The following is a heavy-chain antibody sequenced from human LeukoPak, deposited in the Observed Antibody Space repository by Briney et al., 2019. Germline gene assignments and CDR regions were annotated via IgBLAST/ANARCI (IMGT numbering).Heavy chain of an antibody. D-gene: IGHD3-3*01. CDR2: ISYDGSNK. Sequence: GRSLRLSCAASGFTFSSYGMHWVRQAPGKGLEWVAVISYDGSNKYYADSVKGRFTISRDNSKNTLYLQMNSLRAEDTAVYYCTKEGGLYDSGGYFDYWGQGTLVTVSS. CDR3: TKEGGLYDSGGYFDY. V-gene: IGHV3-30*18. CDR1: GFTFSSYG. J-gene: IGHJ4*02.